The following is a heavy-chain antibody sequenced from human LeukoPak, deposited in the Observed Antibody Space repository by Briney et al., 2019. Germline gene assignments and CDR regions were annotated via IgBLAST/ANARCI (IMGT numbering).Heavy chain of an antibody. D-gene: IGHD1-14*01. CDR3: ARISVTGWFDP. J-gene: IGHJ5*02. CDR1: GGSFSGYY. CDR2: INHSGST. Sequence: SETLSLTCAVYGGSFSGYYWSWIRQPPGKGLEWIGEINHSGSTNSNPSLKSRVTISVESSKNQFSLKLSSVTAADTAVYYCARISVTGWFDPWGQGTLVTVSS. V-gene: IGHV4-34*01.